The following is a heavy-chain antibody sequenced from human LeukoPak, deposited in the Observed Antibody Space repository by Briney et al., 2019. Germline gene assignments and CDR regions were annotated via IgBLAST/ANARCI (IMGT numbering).Heavy chain of an antibody. D-gene: IGHD5-12*01. CDR1: GYTFTSYY. Sequence: ASVKVSCKASGYTFTSYYMHWVRQAPGQGLEWMGIINPSGGSTSYAQKFQGRVTMTRDTSTSTVYMELSSLRSEDTAVYYCASASDIVATVEAFDIWGQGTMVTVSS. V-gene: IGHV1-46*01. CDR3: ASASDIVATVEAFDI. CDR2: INPSGGST. J-gene: IGHJ3*02.